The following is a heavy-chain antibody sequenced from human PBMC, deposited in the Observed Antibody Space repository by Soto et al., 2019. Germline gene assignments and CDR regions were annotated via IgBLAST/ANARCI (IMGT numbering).Heavy chain of an antibody. J-gene: IGHJ4*02. D-gene: IGHD1-26*01. V-gene: IGHV3-23*01. Sequence: EVQLLVSGGGLVQPGGSLRLSGAASGFTFSSYSMGWVRQAPGKGLEWVSAIPGNGANTYYTDSVKGRFTISKDNSKNTLCLQMNSRRVEDTAVYYCAKGGYSGNREVDYWGQGTLVTVSS. CDR1: GFTFSSYS. CDR2: IPGNGANT. CDR3: AKGGYSGNREVDY.